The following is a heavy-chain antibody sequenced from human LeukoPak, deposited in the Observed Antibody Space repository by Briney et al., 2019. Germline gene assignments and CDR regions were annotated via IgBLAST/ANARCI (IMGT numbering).Heavy chain of an antibody. Sequence: GASVKVSCKASGYTFTSYAMNWVRQAPGQGLEWMGWINTNTGNPTYAQGFTGRFVFSLDTSVSTAYLQISSLKAEDTAVYYCARDKKRGHYYDSSGSKDHFDYWGQGTLVTVSS. J-gene: IGHJ4*02. D-gene: IGHD3-22*01. CDR2: INTNTGNP. CDR1: GYTFTSYA. CDR3: ARDKKRGHYYDSSGSKDHFDY. V-gene: IGHV7-4-1*02.